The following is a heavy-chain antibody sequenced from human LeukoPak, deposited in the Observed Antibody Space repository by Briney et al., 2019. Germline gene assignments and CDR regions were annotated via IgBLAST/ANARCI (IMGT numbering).Heavy chain of an antibody. CDR2: IYYSGST. Sequence: SETLSLTCTVSGGSISSGGYYWSWIRQHPGKGLEWIGYIYYSGSTYYNPSLKSRVTISVDTSKNQFSLKLSSVTPADTAVYYCARSGGYGALIDYWGQGTLVTVSS. CDR1: GGSISSGGYY. J-gene: IGHJ4*02. V-gene: IGHV4-31*03. CDR3: ARSGGYGALIDY. D-gene: IGHD3-16*01.